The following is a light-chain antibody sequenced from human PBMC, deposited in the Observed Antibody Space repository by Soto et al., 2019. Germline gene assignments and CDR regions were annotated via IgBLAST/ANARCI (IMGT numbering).Light chain of an antibody. CDR1: QSLTSTY. Sequence: EIVLTQSPGTLSLSPGERATLSCRASQSLTSTYLAWYQQKPGQAPRLLIYDASSRATGIPDRFSGSGSGTDFTLTIPRLQPEDFAVYYCQQYGSSSYTFGQGTKLEIK. CDR2: DAS. CDR3: QQYGSSSYT. J-gene: IGKJ2*01. V-gene: IGKV3-20*01.